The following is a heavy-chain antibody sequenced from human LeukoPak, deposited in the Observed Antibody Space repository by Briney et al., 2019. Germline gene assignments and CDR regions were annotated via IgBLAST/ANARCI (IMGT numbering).Heavy chain of an antibody. CDR3: ARVGSSFAEYFQH. Sequence: SETLSLTCAVSGGSIRSTNHYWGWIRQPPGKGLEWIGNIYFNGNIAYNPSLQSRVTISVDTSKNQFSLRLNSVTSADTAMYYCARVGSSFAEYFQHWGQGTLVTVSS. J-gene: IGHJ1*01. D-gene: IGHD6-6*01. V-gene: IGHV4-39*07. CDR1: GGSIRSTNHY. CDR2: IYFNGNI.